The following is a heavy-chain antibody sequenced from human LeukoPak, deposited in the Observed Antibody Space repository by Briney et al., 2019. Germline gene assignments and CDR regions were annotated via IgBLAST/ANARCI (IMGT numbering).Heavy chain of an antibody. Sequence: SETLSLTCTVSGGSISSYYWSWIRQPAGKGLEWIGRIYTSGSTNYNPSLKSRVTMSVDTSKNQFSLKLSSVTAADTAVYYCARDHRELRFLEWFWWFDPWGQGTLVTVSS. J-gene: IGHJ5*02. V-gene: IGHV4-4*07. CDR3: ARDHRELRFLEWFWWFDP. CDR2: IYTSGST. D-gene: IGHD3-3*01. CDR1: GGSISSYY.